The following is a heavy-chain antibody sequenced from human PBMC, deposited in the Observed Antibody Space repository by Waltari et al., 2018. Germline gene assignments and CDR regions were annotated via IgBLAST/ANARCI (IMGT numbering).Heavy chain of an antibody. V-gene: IGHV1-69*08. D-gene: IGHD4-4*01. CDR3: VRDEVQSEVCDT. J-gene: IGHJ5*02. Sequence: QVQLVQSGAEMKKPGSSVRISCTGSGGRFNYYILSWVRQAPGQGLEWMGRAVPALGKTKSAPKVQGRRTMTADKTTPTGYMELARLTAEDTAIYYCVRDEVQSEVCDTWGQGTLVTVAS. CDR2: AVPALGKT. CDR1: GGRFNYYI.